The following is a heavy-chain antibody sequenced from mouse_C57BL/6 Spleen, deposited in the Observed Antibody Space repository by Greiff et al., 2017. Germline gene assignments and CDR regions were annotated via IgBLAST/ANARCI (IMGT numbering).Heavy chain of an antibody. D-gene: IGHD2-5*01. Sequence: EVKLVESGGGLVQPGGSMKLSCAASGFTFSDAWMDWVRQSPEKGLEWVAEIRNKANNHATYYAESVKRRFTISRDDSKSSVYLQMNSLRAEDTGIYYCTRGESNYDFDYWGQGTTLTVSS. J-gene: IGHJ2*01. CDR2: IRNKANNHAT. CDR3: TRGESNYDFDY. V-gene: IGHV6-6*01. CDR1: GFTFSDAW.